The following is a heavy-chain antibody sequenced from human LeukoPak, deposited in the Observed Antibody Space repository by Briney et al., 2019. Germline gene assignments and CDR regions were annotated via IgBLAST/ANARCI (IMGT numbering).Heavy chain of an antibody. CDR1: GFTFSSYA. V-gene: IGHV3-30-3*01. CDR3: ARDKAKP. D-gene: IGHD4/OR15-4a*01. CDR2: ISYDGSNK. J-gene: IGHJ5*02. Sequence: GRSLRLSCAASGFTFSSYAMHWVRQAPGKGLEWVAVISYDGSNKYYADSVKGRFTISRDNSKNTLYLQMNSLRAEDTAVYYCARDKAKPWGQGTLVPVSS.